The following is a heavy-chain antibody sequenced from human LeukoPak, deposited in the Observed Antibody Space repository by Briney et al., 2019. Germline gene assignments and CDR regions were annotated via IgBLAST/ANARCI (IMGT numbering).Heavy chain of an antibody. CDR1: GGSISSHY. CDR2: IYYSGST. V-gene: IGHV4-59*11. D-gene: IGHD3-9*01. Sequence: SEILSLTCTVSGGSISSHYWSWIRQPPGKGLEWSGYIYYSGSTNYNPSLKSRVTISVDTSKNQFSLKLSSVTAADTAVFYCQRGAYDILTGYYSPFDYWGQGTLVTVSS. J-gene: IGHJ4*02. CDR3: QRGAYDILTGYYSPFDY.